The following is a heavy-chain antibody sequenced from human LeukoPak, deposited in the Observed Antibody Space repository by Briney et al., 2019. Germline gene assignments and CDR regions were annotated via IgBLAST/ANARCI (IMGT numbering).Heavy chain of an antibody. Sequence: GESLQISCKGSGYSFTSYWIGWVRQMPGKGLEWMGIIYPGDSDTRYSPSFQGQVTISADKSISTAYLQWSSLKASDTAMYYCARFTMVRGVIIIRDYWGQGTLVTVSS. V-gene: IGHV5-51*01. D-gene: IGHD3-10*01. J-gene: IGHJ4*02. CDR3: ARFTMVRGVIIIRDY. CDR2: IYPGDSDT. CDR1: GYSFTSYW.